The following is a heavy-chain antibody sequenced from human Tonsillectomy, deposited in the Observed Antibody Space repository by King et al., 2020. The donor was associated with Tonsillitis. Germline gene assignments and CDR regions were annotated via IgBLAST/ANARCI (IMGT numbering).Heavy chain of an antibody. CDR1: GFTFDDYA. Sequence: VQLVESGGGLVQPGRSLRLSCAASGFTFDDYAMHWVRQAPGKGLEWVSGISWNSGSIGYADSVKGRFTISRDNAKNSLYLQMNSLRAEDTALYYCAKDGGEEMTTVTFDYWGQGTLVTVSS. J-gene: IGHJ4*02. CDR2: ISWNSGSI. V-gene: IGHV3-9*01. D-gene: IGHD4-17*01. CDR3: AKDGGEEMTTVTFDY.